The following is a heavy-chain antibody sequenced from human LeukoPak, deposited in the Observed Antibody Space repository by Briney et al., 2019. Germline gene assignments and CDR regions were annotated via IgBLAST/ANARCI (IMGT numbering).Heavy chain of an antibody. V-gene: IGHV3-53*01. J-gene: IGHJ2*01. CDR2: IYSGDRT. CDR1: GFTVSSNY. Sequence: SGGSLRLSCAASGFTVSSNYMSWVRQAPGKGLEWVSIIYSGDRTYYTDSVKGRFTISRDNSKNTLYLQMNSLRAEDTAVYYCARTSGWSDWYFDLWGRGTLVTVSS. CDR3: ARTSGWSDWYFDL. D-gene: IGHD6-19*01.